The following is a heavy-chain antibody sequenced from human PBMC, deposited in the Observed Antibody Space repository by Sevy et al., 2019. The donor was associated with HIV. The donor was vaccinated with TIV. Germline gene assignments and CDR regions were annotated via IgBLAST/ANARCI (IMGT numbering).Heavy chain of an antibody. CDR3: AAQTLYDSSGYYYAIDAFDI. V-gene: IGHV3-30*03. D-gene: IGHD3-22*01. Sequence: GGSLRLSCAASGFTFSNYGVHWVRQAPGKGLEWVAHISYDGSDQYYADSVKGRFAISRENSKNTLYLQMNSLRTEDTAVYYCAAQTLYDSSGYYYAIDAFDIWGQGTMVTVSS. J-gene: IGHJ3*02. CDR1: GFTFSNYG. CDR2: ISYDGSDQ.